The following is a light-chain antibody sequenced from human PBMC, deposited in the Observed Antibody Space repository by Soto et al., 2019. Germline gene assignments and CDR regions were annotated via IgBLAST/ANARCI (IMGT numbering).Light chain of an antibody. V-gene: IGKV1-39*01. CDR3: QQSYSTRTWT. J-gene: IGKJ1*01. Sequence: DIHFVPFSSFPSASVGDRVTIPCRASQSISSYLNWYQQKPGRAPKLLIYAASSLQSGVPSRFSGSGSGTDFTLTISSLQPEDFATYYCQQSYSTRTWTFGQGTKVDIK. CDR1: QSISSY. CDR2: AAS.